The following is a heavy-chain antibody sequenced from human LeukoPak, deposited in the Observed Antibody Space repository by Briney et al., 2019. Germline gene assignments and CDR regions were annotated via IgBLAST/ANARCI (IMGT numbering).Heavy chain of an antibody. V-gene: IGHV3-30*02. D-gene: IGHD2-21*01. CDR1: GFIFSSYG. CDR2: IRYDGSDK. Sequence: GGSLRLSCAASGFIFSSYGMHWVRQAPGKGLEWVAFIRYDGSDKYYADSVKGRFTISRDNSNNTLYLQMNSLRAEDTAMYYCARDSRDSTYYMDVWGKGTTVTASS. CDR3: ARDSRDSTYYMDV. J-gene: IGHJ6*03.